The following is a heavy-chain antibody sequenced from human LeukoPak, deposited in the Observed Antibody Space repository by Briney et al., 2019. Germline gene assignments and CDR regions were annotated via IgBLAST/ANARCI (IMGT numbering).Heavy chain of an antibody. CDR1: GFTFSSYE. J-gene: IGHJ3*02. CDR2: ISSSGSTI. V-gene: IGHV3-48*03. CDR3: AGLVAVAFDI. D-gene: IGHD2-15*01. Sequence: GGSLRLSCAASGFTFSSYEMNWVRQAPGKGLEWVSYISSSGSTIYYADSVKGRFTISRDNAKNSLYLQMNSLRAEDTAVYYCAGLVAVAFDIWGQGTMVTVSS.